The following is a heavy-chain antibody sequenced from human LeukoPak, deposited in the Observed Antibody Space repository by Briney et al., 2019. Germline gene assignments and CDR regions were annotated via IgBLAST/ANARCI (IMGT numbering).Heavy chain of an antibody. CDR1: GFSVSSSY. CDR3: ARERTTVNGMDV. D-gene: IGHD4-11*01. V-gene: IGHV3-53*01. CDR2: FYRGDTT. Sequence: GGSLRLSCAASGFSVSSSYMYWVRQAPGKGLEWVSFFYRGDTTYYAESVRGRFTISRDNSKNTLYLLMNSLISEDTAVYYCARERTTVNGMDVWGQGTTVTVSS. J-gene: IGHJ6*02.